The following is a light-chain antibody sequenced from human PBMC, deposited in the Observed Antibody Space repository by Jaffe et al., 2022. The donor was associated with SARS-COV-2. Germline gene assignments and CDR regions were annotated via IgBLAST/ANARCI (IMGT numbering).Light chain of an antibody. Sequence: QSALTQPPSASGSPGQSVTISCTATSSDVGGYNYVSWYQHHPGKAPQLMIYEVSKRPSGVPDRFSGSKSGNTASLTVSGLQAEDEADYYCSSYVDYDNFVIFGGGTKLTVL. V-gene: IGLV2-8*01. J-gene: IGLJ2*01. CDR1: SSDVGGYNY. CDR3: SSYVDYDNFVI. CDR2: EVS.